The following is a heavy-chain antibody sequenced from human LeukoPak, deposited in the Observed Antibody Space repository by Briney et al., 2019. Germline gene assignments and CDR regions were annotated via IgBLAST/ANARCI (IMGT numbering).Heavy chain of an antibody. CDR3: AGSHSSTWYPDC. V-gene: IGHV6-1*01. CDR2: TYYRSKWYN. CDR1: GDSVSSNSAT. J-gene: IGHJ4*02. D-gene: IGHD6-13*01. Sequence: SQTLSLTCAISGDSVSSNSATWNWIRQSPSRDLEWLGRTYYRSKWYNEYAVSVKSRITINPDTSKNQFSLQVNSVTPEDTAVYYCAGSHSSTWYPDCWGQGTLVTVSS.